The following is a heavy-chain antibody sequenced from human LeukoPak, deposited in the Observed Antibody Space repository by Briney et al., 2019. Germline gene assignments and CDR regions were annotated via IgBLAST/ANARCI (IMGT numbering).Heavy chain of an antibody. V-gene: IGHV4-4*02. J-gene: IGHJ6*03. D-gene: IGHD3-10*01. CDR2: IDRSGST. Sequence: GSLRLSCAASGFSFNYNWMSWVRQPPGKGLEWIGHIDRSGSTYYKSSLRSRVTISVDTSTNQLSLSVYSVTAADTATYYCARVANYHGWGTFAVNQRRLSYLDVWGKGTTVTVSS. CDR1: GFSFNYN. CDR3: ARVANYHGWGTFAVNQRRLSYLDV.